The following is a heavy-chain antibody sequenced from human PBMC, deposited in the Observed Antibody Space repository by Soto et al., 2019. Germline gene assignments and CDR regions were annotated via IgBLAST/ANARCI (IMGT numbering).Heavy chain of an antibody. CDR3: VKDRDSNSWPSRDV. D-gene: IGHD3-22*01. CDR1: GYTFTRNG. CDR2: ISPNSGNT. J-gene: IGHJ6*02. Sequence: QVHLVQSGAEVKKPGASVNVSCKTSGYTFTRNGISWVRQAPGQGLEWMGCISPNSGNTRYAQKLQDRVIMTTDTSTSTAYMELRSLRSDDTAVYYCVKDRDSNSWPSRDVWGPGTTVTVSS. V-gene: IGHV1-18*01.